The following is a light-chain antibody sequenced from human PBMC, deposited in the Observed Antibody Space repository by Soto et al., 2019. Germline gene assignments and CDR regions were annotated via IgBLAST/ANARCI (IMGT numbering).Light chain of an antibody. CDR2: GAS. J-gene: IGKJ5*01. CDR1: KSFSSSY. V-gene: IGKV3-20*01. Sequence: EIVLTQSPGTLSLSPGERATQSCRASKSFSSSYLAWYQQKPGHAPRLLIYGASSRATGIPDRFSGSGSGTDFTLTISRLEPEDFAVYYCQQYGSSPPYTFGQGTRLEIK. CDR3: QQYGSSPPYT.